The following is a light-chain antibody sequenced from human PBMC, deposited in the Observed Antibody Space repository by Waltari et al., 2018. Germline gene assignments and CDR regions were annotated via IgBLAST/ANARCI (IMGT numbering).Light chain of an antibody. J-gene: IGKJ5*01. Sequence: EIVLTQSPGTLSLSPGERATLSCRASQSVSSSYLAWYQQKPGQAPRLLIYGASSRATGIPDSFIGSGSGTDFTLTISRLEPEDFAVYYCQQYGSSSITFGQGTRLEIK. CDR1: QSVSSSY. CDR3: QQYGSSSIT. CDR2: GAS. V-gene: IGKV3-20*01.